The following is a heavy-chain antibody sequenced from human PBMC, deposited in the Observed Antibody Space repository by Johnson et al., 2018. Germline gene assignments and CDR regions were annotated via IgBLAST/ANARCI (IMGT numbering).Heavy chain of an antibody. CDR2: IKSKSDGGTT. J-gene: IGHJ3*01. V-gene: IGHV3-15*07. CDR3: TTETIVGRPHAFDL. Sequence: VQLVQSGGGLVKPGVSLRLSCVASGFTYSGYSMNWVRQAPGKGLEWVGRIKSKSDGGTTDYAAPVKGRFSISRDDSQNTLYLQMNSLQTEDTAVYYCTTETIVGRPHAFDLWGQGTMVTVSS. CDR1: GFTYSGYS. D-gene: IGHD6-6*01.